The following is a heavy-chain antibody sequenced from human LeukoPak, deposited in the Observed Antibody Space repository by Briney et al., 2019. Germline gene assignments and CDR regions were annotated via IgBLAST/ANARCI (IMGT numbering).Heavy chain of an antibody. CDR1: GGSISSGGYS. CDR2: IYYSGGT. D-gene: IGHD3-3*01. J-gene: IGHJ3*02. Sequence: PSQTLSLTCAVSGGSISSGGYSWSWIRQPPGTGLEWIGYIYYSGGTYYNPSLKSRVTISVDTSKNQFSLRLSSVTAADTAMYFCARDRATFGVVTDAFDIWGPGTMVTVSS. CDR3: ARDRATFGVVTDAFDI. V-gene: IGHV4-30-4*07.